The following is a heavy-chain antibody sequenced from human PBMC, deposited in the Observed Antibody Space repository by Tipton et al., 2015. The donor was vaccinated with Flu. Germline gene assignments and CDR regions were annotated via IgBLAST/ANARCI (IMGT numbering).Heavy chain of an antibody. J-gene: IGHJ5*02. CDR3: AREGPVGSTYGFNL. Sequence: TLSLTCAVSGVSISSGGYYWSWIRQHPGKGLEWIGYISYSGSTYYNPSLKSRVSISVDTSKNHFSPKLISVTAADTAVYYCAREGPVGSTYGFNLWGQGTPVTVSS. V-gene: IGHV4-31*11. CDR1: GVSISSGGYY. D-gene: IGHD5-18*01. CDR2: ISYSGST.